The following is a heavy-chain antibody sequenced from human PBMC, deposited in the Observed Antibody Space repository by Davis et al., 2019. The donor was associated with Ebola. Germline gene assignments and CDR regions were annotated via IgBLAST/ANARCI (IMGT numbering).Heavy chain of an antibody. CDR2: IDWDDDK. J-gene: IGHJ6*02. CDR3: ARIKYGDYVNYGMDV. V-gene: IGHV2-70*11. Sequence: SGPTLVKPTQTLTLTCTFSGFSLSTSGMCVSWIRQPPGKALEWLARIDWDDDKYYSTSLKTRLTISKDTSKNQVVLTMTNMDPVDTATYYCARIKYGDYVNYGMDVWGQGTTVTVSS. D-gene: IGHD4-17*01. CDR1: GFSLSTSGMC.